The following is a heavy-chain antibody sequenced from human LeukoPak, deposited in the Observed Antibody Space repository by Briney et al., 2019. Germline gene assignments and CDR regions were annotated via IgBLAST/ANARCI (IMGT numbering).Heavy chain of an antibody. V-gene: IGHV3-30*18. CDR2: ISYDGSNK. Sequence: PGGSLRLSCAASGFTFSSYGMHWVRQAPGKGLEWVAVISYDGSNKYYADSVKGRFTISRDNSKNTLYLQMNSLRAEDTAVYYCAKDLERHIVVETASAVDYWGQGALVTVSS. CDR3: AKDLERHIVVETASAVDY. D-gene: IGHD2-21*02. J-gene: IGHJ4*02. CDR1: GFTFSSYG.